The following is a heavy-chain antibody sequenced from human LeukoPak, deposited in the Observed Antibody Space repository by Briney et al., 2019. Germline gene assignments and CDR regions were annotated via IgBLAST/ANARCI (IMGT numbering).Heavy chain of an antibody. J-gene: IGHJ5*02. CDR2: TYYSGST. CDR1: GGSISSSSYY. V-gene: IGHV4-39*07. Sequence: SETLSLTCTVSGGSISSSSYYWGWIRQPPGKGLEWIGSTYYSGSTYYNPSLKSRVTISVDTSKNQFSLKLSSVTAADTAVYYCARGITMIWFDPWGQGTLVTVSS. CDR3: ARGITMIWFDP. D-gene: IGHD3-22*01.